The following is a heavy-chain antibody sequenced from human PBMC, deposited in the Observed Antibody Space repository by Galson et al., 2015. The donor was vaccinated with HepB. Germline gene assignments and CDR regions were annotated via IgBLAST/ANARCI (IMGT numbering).Heavy chain of an antibody. CDR1: GFTFSSYA. CDR3: ARDLYYFGSGSYSIIGDH. CDR2: ISYDGSKK. V-gene: IGHV3-30-3*01. J-gene: IGHJ4*02. Sequence: SLRLSCAASGFTFSSYAMHWVRQAPGKGLEWLAVISYDGSKKYYADSVKGRFTISGDNSTSTLYLQMNTLRSEDTAVYYCARDLYYFGSGSYSIIGDHWGQGTLVTVSS. D-gene: IGHD3-10*01.